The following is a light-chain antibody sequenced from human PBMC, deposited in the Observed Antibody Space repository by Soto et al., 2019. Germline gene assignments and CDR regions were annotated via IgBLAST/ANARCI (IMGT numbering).Light chain of an antibody. CDR1: SSNIGAGYD. V-gene: IGLV1-40*01. J-gene: IGLJ1*01. CDR3: QSYDSSLSGSEV. Sequence: QSVLTQPPSVSGAPGQRVTLSCTGSSSNIGAGYDVHWYQQLPGTAPKLLMYGNSNRPSGVPDRFSGSKSGTSASLAITGLQAEDEADYYCQSYDSSLSGSEVFGTGTKLPVL. CDR2: GNS.